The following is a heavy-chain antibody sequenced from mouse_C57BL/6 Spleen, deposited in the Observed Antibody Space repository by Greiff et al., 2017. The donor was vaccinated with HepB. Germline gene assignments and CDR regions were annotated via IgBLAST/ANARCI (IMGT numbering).Heavy chain of an antibody. CDR2: IYPGSGST. CDR1: GYTFTSYW. V-gene: IGHV1-55*01. CDR3: ARGGSSYIYSMDY. D-gene: IGHD1-1*01. J-gene: IGHJ4*01. Sequence: QVQLQQPGAELVKPGASVKMSCKASGYTFTSYWITWVKQRPGQGLEWIGDIYPGSGSTNYNEKFKGKATLTVDTSSSPAYMQLSSLTSEDSAVYYCARGGSSYIYSMDYWGQGTSVTVSS.